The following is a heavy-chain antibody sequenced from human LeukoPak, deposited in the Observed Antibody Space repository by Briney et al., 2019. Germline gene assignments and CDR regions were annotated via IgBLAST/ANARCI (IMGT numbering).Heavy chain of an antibody. CDR3: ARAYSSSWSNAFDI. J-gene: IGHJ3*02. CDR1: GGSVSSGGYS. Sequence: SETLSLTCAVSGGSVSSGGYSWSWIRQPPGKGLEWIGYIYQSGSTYYNPSLKSRVTISVDRPKNHFSLRLSSVTAADTAVYYCARAYSSSWSNAFDIWGQGTVVTVSS. CDR2: IYQSGST. V-gene: IGHV4-30-2*01. D-gene: IGHD6-13*01.